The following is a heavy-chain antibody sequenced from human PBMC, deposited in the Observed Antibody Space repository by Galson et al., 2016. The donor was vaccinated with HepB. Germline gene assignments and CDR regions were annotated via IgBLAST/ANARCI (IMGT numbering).Heavy chain of an antibody. V-gene: IGHV6-1*01. CDR3: ARSPLWGRPTLSS. D-gene: IGHD3-16*01. Sequence: CAISGDSVSSTGASWNWIRQSPSRGLERLGRTYYRSKWYNSYAVSVEGRITINPDTSKNQFSLQLNSVTPEDTAVYYCARSPLWGRPTLSSWGQGTLVTVSS. CDR2: TYYRSKWYN. CDR1: GDSVSSTGAS. J-gene: IGHJ5*02.